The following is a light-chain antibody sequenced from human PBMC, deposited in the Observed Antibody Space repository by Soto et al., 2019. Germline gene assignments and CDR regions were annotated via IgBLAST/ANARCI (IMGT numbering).Light chain of an antibody. J-gene: IGLJ2*01. CDR2: LNK. Sequence: QSVLTQPPSASGTPGQRVTISCSGSRSNIGGNFVYWYQQVPGTAPKLIVYLNKHRPSGVPDRFSGSKSGTSASLAISGLRSEDGAVYYCAAWDDYLTGPIFGGGTKLTVL. CDR1: RSNIGGNF. CDR3: AAWDDYLTGPI. V-gene: IGLV1-47*01.